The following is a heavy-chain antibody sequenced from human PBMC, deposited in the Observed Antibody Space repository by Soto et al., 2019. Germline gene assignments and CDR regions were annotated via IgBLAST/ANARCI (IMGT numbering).Heavy chain of an antibody. Sequence: GESLKISCAASGFTFSSYGMHWVRQAPGKGLEWVAVISYDGSNKYYADSVKGRFTISRDNSKNTLYLQMNSLRAEDTAVYYCSKDSPSFSSGPNWFDPWGQGTLVTVSS. V-gene: IGHV3-30*18. J-gene: IGHJ5*02. CDR2: ISYDGSNK. D-gene: IGHD6-19*01. CDR1: GFTFSSYG. CDR3: SKDSPSFSSGPNWFDP.